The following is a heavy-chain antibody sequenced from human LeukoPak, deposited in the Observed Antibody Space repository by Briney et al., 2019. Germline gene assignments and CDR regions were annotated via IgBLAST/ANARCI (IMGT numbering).Heavy chain of an antibody. Sequence: QPGGSLILSCAASGFTFSSYWMHWVRQAPGKGLVWVSRINSDGSSTSYADSVKGRFTISRDNAKNTLYLQMNSLRAEDTAVYYCAREARFSSSWYGSFSYYGMDVWGQGTTVTVSS. CDR1: GFTFSSYW. D-gene: IGHD6-13*01. J-gene: IGHJ6*02. CDR3: AREARFSSSWYGSFSYYGMDV. V-gene: IGHV3-74*01. CDR2: INSDGSST.